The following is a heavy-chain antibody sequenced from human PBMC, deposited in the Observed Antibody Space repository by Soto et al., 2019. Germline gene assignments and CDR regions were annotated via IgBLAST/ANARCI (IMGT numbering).Heavy chain of an antibody. CDR1: GFTFSAYA. CDR2: INGRADTT. D-gene: IGHD1-26*01. CDR3: AEMVGATDD. Sequence: GGSLRLSCAASGFTFSAYAMGWVRQAPGKGLEWVSTINGRADTTYYTDSVKGRFTISRDNSKNTLYLQMNSLRAEDTAVYYCAEMVGATDDWGQGTLVTVSS. V-gene: IGHV3-23*01. J-gene: IGHJ4*02.